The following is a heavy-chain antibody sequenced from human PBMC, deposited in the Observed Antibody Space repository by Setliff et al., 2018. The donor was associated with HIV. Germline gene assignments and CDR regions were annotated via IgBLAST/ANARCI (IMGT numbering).Heavy chain of an antibody. D-gene: IGHD1-26*01. Sequence: GGSLRLSCAASGFTFTTYGMHWVRQAPGKGLEWVTVISYEGKYKFYADSVKDRFTISRDSANTVSLQMNSLRVEDTAVYYCARDMTRRIVGSRRADAFDIWGQGTMVTVSS. CDR1: GFTFTTYG. V-gene: IGHV3-30*03. CDR3: ARDMTRRIVGSRRADAFDI. CDR2: ISYEGKYK. J-gene: IGHJ3*02.